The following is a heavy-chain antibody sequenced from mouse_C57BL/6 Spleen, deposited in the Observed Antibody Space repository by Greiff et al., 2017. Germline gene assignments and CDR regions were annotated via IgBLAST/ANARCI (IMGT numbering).Heavy chain of an antibody. Sequence: VQLQQPGAELVMPGASVKLSCKASGYTFTSYWMHWVKQRPGQGLEWIGEIDPSDSYTNYNQKFKGKSTLTVDKSSSTAYMQLSSLTSEDSAVFYCGRNWAAQATEFAYWGQGTLVTVSA. CDR2: IDPSDSYT. CDR3: GRNWAAQATEFAY. D-gene: IGHD3-2*02. V-gene: IGHV1-69*01. J-gene: IGHJ3*01. CDR1: GYTFTSYW.